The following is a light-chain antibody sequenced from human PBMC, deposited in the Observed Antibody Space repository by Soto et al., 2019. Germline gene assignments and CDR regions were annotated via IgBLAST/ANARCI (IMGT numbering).Light chain of an antibody. V-gene: IGKV3-15*01. Sequence: IVMTQSPATRSVSPGERATLSCRASQNVNYNLDWYQQKPGQAPSLLIHDASIRATAIPARFSGSGSGTEFTLTISSLQSEDFAVYYCQQYNNWPRTFGQGTKVEIK. CDR1: QNVNYN. CDR2: DAS. CDR3: QQYNNWPRT. J-gene: IGKJ1*01.